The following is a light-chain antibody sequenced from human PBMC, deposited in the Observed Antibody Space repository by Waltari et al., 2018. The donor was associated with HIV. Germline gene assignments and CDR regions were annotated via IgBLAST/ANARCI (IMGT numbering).Light chain of an antibody. Sequence: SFELTQPPSVSVSPGQTARITCSGDALAKQYTYWYQQKPGQAPVVVIYKDTERPSGIPGRFSGSSSWTTVTLTISGVQSEDEADYYCQSADTGGTRVFGPGTKVTVL. CDR2: KDT. CDR3: QSADTGGTRV. J-gene: IGLJ1*01. CDR1: ALAKQY. V-gene: IGLV3-25*03.